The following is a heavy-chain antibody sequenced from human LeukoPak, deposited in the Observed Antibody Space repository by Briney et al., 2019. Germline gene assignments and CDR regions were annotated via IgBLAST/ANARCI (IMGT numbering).Heavy chain of an antibody. V-gene: IGHV4-31*03. J-gene: IGHJ4*02. CDR3: VRDGEAYCSGGSCRLLYY. D-gene: IGHD2-15*01. CDR2: IYYSGTS. Sequence: PSETLSLTCTVSGGSISSGGYYWSWIRQHPGKGLEWIGPIYYSGTSYYNPSLKSRVTISVDTSKNQFSLKLSSVTAADTAVYYCVRDGEAYCSGGSCRLLYYWGQGTLVTVSS. CDR1: GGSISSGGYY.